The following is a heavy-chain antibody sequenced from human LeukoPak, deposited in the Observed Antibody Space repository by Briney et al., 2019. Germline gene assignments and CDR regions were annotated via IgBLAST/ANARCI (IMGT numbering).Heavy chain of an antibody. V-gene: IGHV1-69*06. CDR2: IIPIFGTA. J-gene: IGHJ4*02. D-gene: IGHD3-3*01. CDR1: GGTFSNYA. CDR3: ARDLVYDFWSGYGNRFDY. Sequence: ASVKVSCKASGGTFSNYAISWVRQAPGQGLEWMGGIIPIFGTANYAQKFRGRVTITADKSTRTAYMELSSLRSEDTAVYYCARDLVYDFWSGYGNRFDYWGQGTLVTVSS.